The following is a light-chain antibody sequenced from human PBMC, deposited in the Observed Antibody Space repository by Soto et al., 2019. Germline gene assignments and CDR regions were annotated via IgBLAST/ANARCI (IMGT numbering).Light chain of an antibody. Sequence: DMVLTQSPGTLSLSPGERATLSCRASQSVSSSYLAWYQQKPGQAPRLLIYGASSRATGIPDRFSGSGSATDFTLTISRLEPEDFAVYYCQQDGSSPSFGGGTKVEIK. CDR3: QQDGSSPS. CDR2: GAS. J-gene: IGKJ4*01. V-gene: IGKV3-20*01. CDR1: QSVSSSY.